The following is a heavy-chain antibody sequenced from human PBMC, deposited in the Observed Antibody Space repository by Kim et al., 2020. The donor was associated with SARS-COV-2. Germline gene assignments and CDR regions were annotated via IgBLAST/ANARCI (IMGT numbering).Heavy chain of an antibody. Sequence: ASVKVSCKASGYTFTGHYLHWVRQAPGQGFEWMAWMSPNSDDTHCAQKFQGRVTMTSDTSISTAYMELSRLRSDDTAVYYCVRDRADCSGGRCYSRWVDV. J-gene: IGHJ6*01. D-gene: IGHD2-15*01. V-gene: IGHV1-2*02. CDR1: GYTFTGHY. CDR3: VRDRADCSGGRCYSRWVDV. CDR2: MSPNSDDT.